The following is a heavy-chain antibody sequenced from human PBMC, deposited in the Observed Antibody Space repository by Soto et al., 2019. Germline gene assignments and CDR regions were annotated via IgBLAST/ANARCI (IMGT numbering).Heavy chain of an antibody. Sequence: SETLSLTCSVSGGTINSGDYFWSWIRQPPGKGLEWIGSIFYTGSTYYSPSLKSRASMSMDTSKNLFSLMLRSLTAADTAVYFCARVKATLYRHYYFDYWGQGTPVTVSS. CDR2: IFYTGST. J-gene: IGHJ4*02. V-gene: IGHV4-30-4*01. D-gene: IGHD5-12*01. CDR3: ARVKATLYRHYYFDY. CDR1: GGTINSGDYF.